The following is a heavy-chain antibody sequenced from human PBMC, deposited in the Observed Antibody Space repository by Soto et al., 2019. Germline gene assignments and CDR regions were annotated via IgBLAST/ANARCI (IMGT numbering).Heavy chain of an antibody. CDR1: GGSISSSSYY. J-gene: IGHJ4*02. Sequence: QPQLQESGPGLVKPSETLSLTCTFSGGSISSSSYYWGWIRQPPGKGLEWIGSVYYSGSTSYNPSLKSRVTVSVDSSKTQFSLKLSSVTAADTAVYYCAGGVATTTTPIDYWGQGTLVTVSS. D-gene: IGHD5-12*01. CDR2: VYYSGST. V-gene: IGHV4-39*01. CDR3: AGGVATTTTPIDY.